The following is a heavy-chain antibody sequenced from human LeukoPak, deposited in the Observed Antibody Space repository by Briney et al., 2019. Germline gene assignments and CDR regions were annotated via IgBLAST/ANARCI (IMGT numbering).Heavy chain of an antibody. D-gene: IGHD6-19*01. J-gene: IGHJ4*02. V-gene: IGHV3-33*01. CDR3: ARGGSSGWYLLDY. CDR2: IWYDGSNK. CDR1: GFTFSSYG. Sequence: GGSLRLSCAASGFTFSSYGMHWVRQAPGNGLEWVAVIWYDGSNKYYADSVKGRFTISRDNSKNTLYLQMNSLRAEDTAVYYCARGGSSGWYLLDYWGQGTLVTVSS.